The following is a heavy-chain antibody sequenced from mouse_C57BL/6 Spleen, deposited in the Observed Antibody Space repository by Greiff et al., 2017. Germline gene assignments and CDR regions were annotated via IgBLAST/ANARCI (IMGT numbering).Heavy chain of an antibody. CDR2: INPNNGGT. V-gene: IGHV1-22*01. CDR1: GYTFTDYN. CDR3: AKDRYWYSDV. Sequence: VQLKQSGPELVKPGASVKMSCKASGYTFTDYNMHWVKQSHGKSLEWIGYINPNNGGTSYNQKFKGKATLTVNKSSSTAYMELSSLTSEDSSVYEWAKDRYWYSDVWGTGTTVTVSS. J-gene: IGHJ1*03.